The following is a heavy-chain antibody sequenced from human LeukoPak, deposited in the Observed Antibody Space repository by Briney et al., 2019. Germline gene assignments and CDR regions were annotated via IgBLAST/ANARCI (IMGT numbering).Heavy chain of an antibody. D-gene: IGHD1-26*01. CDR1: GGSISSYY. J-gene: IGHJ4*02. CDR3: ASSSGGSYGGAFDY. V-gene: IGHV4-59*01. Sequence: WETLSLTCTVSGGSISSYYWSWIRQPPGKGLEWIGYIYYSGSTNYNPSLKSRVTISVDTSKNQFSLKLSSVTAADTAVYYCASSSGGSYGGAFDYWGQGTLVTVSS. CDR2: IYYSGST.